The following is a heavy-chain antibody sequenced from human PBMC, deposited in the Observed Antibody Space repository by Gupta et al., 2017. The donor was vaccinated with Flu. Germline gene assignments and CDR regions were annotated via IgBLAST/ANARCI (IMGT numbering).Heavy chain of an antibody. V-gene: IGHV3-21*01. CDR2: ISSSSSYI. Sequence: FSSYSMNWVRQAPGKGLEWVSSISSSSSYIYYADSVKGRFTISRDNAKNSLYLQMNSLRAEDTAVYYCARDGTRLSFDFDYWGQGTLVTVSS. J-gene: IGHJ4*02. D-gene: IGHD1-1*01. CDR3: ARDGTRLSFDFDY. CDR1: FSSYS.